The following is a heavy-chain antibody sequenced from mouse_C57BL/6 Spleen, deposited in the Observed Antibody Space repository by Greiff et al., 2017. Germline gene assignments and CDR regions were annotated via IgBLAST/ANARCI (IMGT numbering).Heavy chain of an antibody. D-gene: IGHD2-1*01. Sequence: EVKLMESGGGLVKPGGSLKLSCAASGFTFSSYAMSWVRQTPEKRLEWVATISDGGSYTYYPDNVKGRFTISRDNAKNNLYLQMSHLKSEDTAMYYCARIYYGAYWGQGTLVTVSA. CDR3: ARIYYGAY. V-gene: IGHV5-4*03. CDR2: ISDGGSYT. CDR1: GFTFSSYA. J-gene: IGHJ3*01.